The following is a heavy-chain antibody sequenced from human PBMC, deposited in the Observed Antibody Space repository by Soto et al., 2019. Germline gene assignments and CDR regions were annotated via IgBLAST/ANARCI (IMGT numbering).Heavy chain of an antibody. Sequence: TVRVSCKASGYPFTDFYMHWVRQAPGQGLEWLGWINPNTGDTDYAQIFQGRVSLTRDTSTSTAYLEMTRLTSDDTAVYYCAKDPPRGVQLVVGDFWGQGTLVTVSS. CDR3: AKDPPRGVQLVVGDF. CDR1: GYPFTDFY. D-gene: IGHD3-10*01. CDR2: INPNTGDT. V-gene: IGHV1-2*02. J-gene: IGHJ4*02.